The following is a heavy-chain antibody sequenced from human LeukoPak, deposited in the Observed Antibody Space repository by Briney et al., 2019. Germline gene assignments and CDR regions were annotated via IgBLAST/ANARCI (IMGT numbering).Heavy chain of an antibody. J-gene: IGHJ4*02. CDR2: ISGSGSSM. CDR3: ARGKRRFDY. Sequence: PGGSLRLSCAASGFTFSSYAMHWVRQTPGRGLEWVAYISGSGSSMYYADAVKGRFTISRDNARNSLYLYMSSLRADDTAVFYCARGKRRFDYWGQGTLVTVSS. V-gene: IGHV3-48*03. CDR1: GFTFSSYA.